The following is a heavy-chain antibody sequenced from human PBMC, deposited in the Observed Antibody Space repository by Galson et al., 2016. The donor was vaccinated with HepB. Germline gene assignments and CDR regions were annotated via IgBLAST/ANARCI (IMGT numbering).Heavy chain of an antibody. J-gene: IGHJ4*02. CDR1: GYTFTGYY. Sequence: SGYTFTGYYMHWVRQVPGQGLEWLGMVDPNTGNTHYSPNFRGRVTMTRDTSTRTVYVDLSSLTSGDTAVCFCARELPGTCYFDYWGQGILVTVSS. CDR2: VDPNTGNT. V-gene: IGHV1-46*01. D-gene: IGHD2-2*01. CDR3: ARELPGTCYFDY.